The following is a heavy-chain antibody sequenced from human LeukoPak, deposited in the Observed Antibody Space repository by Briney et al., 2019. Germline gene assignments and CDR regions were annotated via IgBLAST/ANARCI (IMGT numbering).Heavy chain of an antibody. V-gene: IGHV4-39*07. CDR3: ARLGRYYYDSSGYQHTPYYYYYMDV. Sequence: SETLSLTCTVSGGPISSSRYYWGWIRQPPGKGLEWIGSIHYSGSTYYNPSLKSRVTISVDTSKNQFSLKLSSVTAADTAVYYCARLGRYYYDSSGYQHTPYYYYYMDVWGKGTTVTVSS. CDR2: IHYSGST. D-gene: IGHD3-22*01. J-gene: IGHJ6*03. CDR1: GGPISSSRYY.